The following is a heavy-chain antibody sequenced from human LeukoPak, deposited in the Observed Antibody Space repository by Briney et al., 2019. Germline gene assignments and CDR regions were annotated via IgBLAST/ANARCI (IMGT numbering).Heavy chain of an antibody. CDR1: GFTFSSYS. V-gene: IGHV3-21*01. D-gene: IGHD3-3*01. CDR3: ARERTTYYDFWSGYPV. Sequence: GGSLRLSCAASGFTFSSYSMNWVRQAPGKGLEWVSSISSSSSYIYYADSVKGRFTISRDNAKNSLYLQMNSLRAEDTAVYYCARERTTYYDFWSGYPVWGQGTTVTVSS. CDR2: ISSSSSYI. J-gene: IGHJ6*02.